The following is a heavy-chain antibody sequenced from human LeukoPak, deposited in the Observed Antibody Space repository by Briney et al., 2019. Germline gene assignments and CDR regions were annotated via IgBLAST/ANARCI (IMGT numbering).Heavy chain of an antibody. CDR3: ARSSIAAALRSNY. D-gene: IGHD6-13*01. Sequence: ASVKVSCKASRYTFTGYYMHWVRQAPGQGLEWMGWINPNSGGTNYAQKFQGRVTMTRDTSISTAYMELSGLRSDDTAVYYCARSSIAAALRSNYWGQGTLVTVSS. V-gene: IGHV1-2*02. CDR1: RYTFTGYY. J-gene: IGHJ4*02. CDR2: INPNSGGT.